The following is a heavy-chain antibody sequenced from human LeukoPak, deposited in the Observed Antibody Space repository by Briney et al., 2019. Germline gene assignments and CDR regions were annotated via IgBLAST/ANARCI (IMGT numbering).Heavy chain of an antibody. CDR2: IYYSGST. V-gene: IGHV4-59*01. J-gene: IGHJ4*02. Sequence: PSETLSLTCTVSGGSISSYYWSWIRQPPGKGLEWIGYIYYSGSTNYNPSLKSRVTISVDTSKNQFSLKLSSVTAADTAVYYCARTARYCSGGSCNNYYFDYWGQGTLITVSS. CDR3: ARTARYCSGGSCNNYYFDY. CDR1: GGSISSYY. D-gene: IGHD2-15*01.